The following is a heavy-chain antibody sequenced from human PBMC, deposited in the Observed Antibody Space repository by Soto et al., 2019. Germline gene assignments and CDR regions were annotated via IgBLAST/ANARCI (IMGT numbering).Heavy chain of an antibody. V-gene: IGHV3-21*01. CDR2: ISSSSSYI. CDR3: ARVGYCSGGSCYYFDY. D-gene: IGHD2-15*01. J-gene: IGHJ4*02. CDR1: GFTFSSYS. Sequence: PGGSLRLSCAASGFTFSSYSMNWVRQAPGKGLEWVSSISSSSSYIYYADSVKGRFTISRDNAKNSLYLQMNSLRAEDTAVYYCARVGYCSGGSCYYFDYWGQGTLVTVSS.